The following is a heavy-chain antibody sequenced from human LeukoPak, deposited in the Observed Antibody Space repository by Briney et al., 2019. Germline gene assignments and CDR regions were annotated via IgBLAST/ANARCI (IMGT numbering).Heavy chain of an antibody. D-gene: IGHD6-6*01. CDR1: GGTFSSYT. CDR2: IISILGIA. J-gene: IGHJ4*02. CDR3: ARGLAAREIF. V-gene: IGHV1-69*02. Sequence: ASVKVSCKASGGTFSSYTISWVRQPPGQGLEWMGRIISILGIANYAQKFQGRVTITADKSTSTAYMELSSLRSEDTAVYYCARGLAAREIFWGQGTLVTVSS.